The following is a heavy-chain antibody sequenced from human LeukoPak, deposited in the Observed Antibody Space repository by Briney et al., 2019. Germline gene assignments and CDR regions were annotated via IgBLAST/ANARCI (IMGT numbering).Heavy chain of an antibody. V-gene: IGHV3-48*02. Sequence: PGGSLRLSCAASGFTFSSYSMNWVRQAPGKGLEWVSYISSSGSTVHYADSVKGRFTISRDSAKNSLFLQMNSLRDEDTAVYYCVRDTEPYYYYSSGFFYYFDYWGLGTLVTVSS. J-gene: IGHJ4*02. D-gene: IGHD3-22*01. CDR2: ISSSGSTV. CDR1: GFTFSSYS. CDR3: VRDTEPYYYYSSGFFYYFDY.